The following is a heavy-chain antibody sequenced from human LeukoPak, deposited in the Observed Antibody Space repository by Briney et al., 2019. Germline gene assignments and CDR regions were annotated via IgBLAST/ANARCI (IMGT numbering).Heavy chain of an antibody. CDR1: GGSVSSGSYY. CDR2: IYYSGST. CDR3: AREENGWNGSDDAFDI. Sequence: PSETLSLTCTVSGGSVSSGSYYWSWIWQPPGKGLEWIGYIYYSGSTNYNPSLKSRVTISVDTSKNQFSLKLSSVTAADTAVYYCAREENGWNGSDDAFDIWGQGTMVTVSS. V-gene: IGHV4-61*01. D-gene: IGHD1-1*01. J-gene: IGHJ3*02.